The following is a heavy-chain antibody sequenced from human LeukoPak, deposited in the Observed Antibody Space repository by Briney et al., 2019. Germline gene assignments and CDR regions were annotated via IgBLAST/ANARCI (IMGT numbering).Heavy chain of an antibody. CDR3: ARDRRDGYNLYYFDL. CDR1: GGSIYSGSYY. Sequence: SKTLSLTCTVSGGSIYSGSYYWSWIRQPAGKGLEWIGRIYTSGSTNYNPSLKSRVTISVDTSKNQFSLKLSSVTAADTAVYYCARDRRDGYNLYYFDLWGQGTLVTVSS. J-gene: IGHJ4*02. V-gene: IGHV4-61*02. CDR2: IYTSGST. D-gene: IGHD5-24*01.